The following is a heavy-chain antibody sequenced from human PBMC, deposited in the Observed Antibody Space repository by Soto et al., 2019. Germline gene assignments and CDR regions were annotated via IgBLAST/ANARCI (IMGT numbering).Heavy chain of an antibody. CDR2: ISYDGGNE. J-gene: IGHJ4*02. CDR3: AKDRYSGNYTTDFDY. CDR1: VFTFSIYG. Sequence: PWGSLLLSCACSVFTFSIYGIDWVRQAPGKGLEWVALISYDGGNEKYTESVKDRFTISRDDSHNVAYLQMSSLRTEDTSMYYCAKDRYSGNYTTDFDYWGQGSLVTVSS. D-gene: IGHD1-26*01. V-gene: IGHV3-30*18.